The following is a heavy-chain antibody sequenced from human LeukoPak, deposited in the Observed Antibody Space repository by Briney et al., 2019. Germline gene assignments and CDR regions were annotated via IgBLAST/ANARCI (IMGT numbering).Heavy chain of an antibody. V-gene: IGHV3-9*01. D-gene: IGHD6-19*01. CDR3: AKDGVYSSGWYEVGH. Sequence: GRSPRLSCAASGFTFDDYAMHWVRQAPGKGLEWVSGISWNSGSIGYADSVKGRFTISRDNAKNSLYLQMNSLRAEDTALYYCAKDGVYSSGWYEVGHWGQGTLVTVSS. CDR2: ISWNSGSI. CDR1: GFTFDDYA. J-gene: IGHJ4*02.